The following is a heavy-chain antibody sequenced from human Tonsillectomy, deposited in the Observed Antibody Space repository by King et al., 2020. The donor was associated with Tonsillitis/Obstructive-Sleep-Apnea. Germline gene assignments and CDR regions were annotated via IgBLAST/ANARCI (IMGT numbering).Heavy chain of an antibody. V-gene: IGHV3-21*01. CDR1: GFTFSSYS. J-gene: IGHJ4*02. CDR3: ARISNWGSGYFDY. CDR2: ISSSSYI. Sequence: QLVQSGGGLVKPGGSLRLSCAASGFTFSSYSMNWVRQAPGKGLEWVSSISSSSYIYYADSVKGRFTISRDNAKNSLYLQMNSLRAEDTAVYYCARISNWGSGYFDYWGQGTLVTVSS. D-gene: IGHD7-27*01.